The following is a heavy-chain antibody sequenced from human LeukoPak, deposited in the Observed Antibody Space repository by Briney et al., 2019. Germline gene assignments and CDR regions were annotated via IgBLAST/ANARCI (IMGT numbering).Heavy chain of an antibody. D-gene: IGHD2-2*01. Sequence: QAGGSLRLSCAASGFTFSTYWMSWVRQAPGKGLEWVANIKQDGSEKYYVDSVKGRFTISRDNAKNSLYLQMNSLRAEDTAVYYCARDNGPAAIDYWGQGTLVTVSS. J-gene: IGHJ4*02. CDR2: IKQDGSEK. CDR3: ARDNGPAAIDY. V-gene: IGHV3-7*01. CDR1: GFTFSTYW.